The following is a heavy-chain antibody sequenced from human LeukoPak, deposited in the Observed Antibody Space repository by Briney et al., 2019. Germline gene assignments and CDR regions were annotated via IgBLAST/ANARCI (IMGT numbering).Heavy chain of an antibody. Sequence: PSETLSLTCAVYGGSFSGYYWSWIRQPPGKGLEWIGEINHSGSTNYNPSLKSRVTISVDTSKNQFSLKLSSVTAAGTAVYYCAVYYYYMDVWGKGTTVTVSS. J-gene: IGHJ6*03. CDR3: AVYYYYMDV. CDR2: INHSGST. CDR1: GGSFSGYY. V-gene: IGHV4-34*01.